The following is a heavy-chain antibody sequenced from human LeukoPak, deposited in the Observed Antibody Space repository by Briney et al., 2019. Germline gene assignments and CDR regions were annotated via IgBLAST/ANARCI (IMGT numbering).Heavy chain of an antibody. CDR3: ARVGWGDYRVYYFDY. D-gene: IGHD4-17*01. CDR1: GYTFTSYG. V-gene: IGHV1-18*01. J-gene: IGHJ4*02. CDR2: ISAYNGNT. Sequence: ASVKVSCKASGYTFTSYGISWVRQAPGQGLEWMGWISAYNGNTNYAQKLQGRVTMTTDTSTSTAYMELRSLRSDDTAVYYCARVGWGDYRVYYFDYWGQGTLVTVSS.